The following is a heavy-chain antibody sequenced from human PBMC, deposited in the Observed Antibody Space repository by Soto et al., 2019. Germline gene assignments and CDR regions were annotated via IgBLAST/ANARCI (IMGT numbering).Heavy chain of an antibody. CDR3: ARPNSPPGLDYRDYVWGMDV. J-gene: IGHJ6*02. CDR2: IIPIFGTA. CDR1: GGTFSSYA. V-gene: IGHV1-69*01. D-gene: IGHD4-17*01. Sequence: QVQLVQSGAEVKKHGSSVKVSCKASGGTFSSYAIIWVRQAPGQGLEWMGGIIPIFGTANYAQKFQGRVTITADESTSTAYMELSSLRSEDTAVYYCARPNSPPGLDYRDYVWGMDVWGQGTTVTVSS.